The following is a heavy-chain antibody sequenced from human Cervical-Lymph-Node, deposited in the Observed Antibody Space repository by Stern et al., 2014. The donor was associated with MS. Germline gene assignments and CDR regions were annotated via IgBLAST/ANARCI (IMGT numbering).Heavy chain of an antibody. CDR2: IYYSGST. D-gene: IGHD3-16*01. CDR3: ARGRDDLPDY. V-gene: IGHV4-59*01. Sequence: QVQLQESGPGLVKPSETLSLTCTVSGGSISSYYWSWIRQPPGKGLEWIGYIYYSGSTNYNTSLKSRVTISVDTSKNQFSLKLSSVTAADTAVYYCARGRDDLPDYWGQGTLVTVSS. CDR1: GGSISSYY. J-gene: IGHJ4*02.